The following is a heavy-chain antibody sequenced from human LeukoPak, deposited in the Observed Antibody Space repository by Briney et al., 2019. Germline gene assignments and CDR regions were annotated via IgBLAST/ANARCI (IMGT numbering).Heavy chain of an antibody. CDR1: GGSISSYY. Sequence: SETLSFTGIVSGGSISSYYWSWIRQPPGKGLEWIGYIYYSGSTNYNPSLKSRVTISVDTSKNQFSLKLSSVTAADTAVYYCARGVGGYFDYWGQGTLVTVSS. CDR3: ARGVGGYFDY. CDR2: IYYSGST. V-gene: IGHV4-59*12. J-gene: IGHJ4*02.